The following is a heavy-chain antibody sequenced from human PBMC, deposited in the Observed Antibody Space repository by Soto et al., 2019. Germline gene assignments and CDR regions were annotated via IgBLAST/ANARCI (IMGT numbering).Heavy chain of an antibody. V-gene: IGHV1-69*01. Sequence: QVQLVQSGAEVKKPGSSVKVSCKASGGTFSSYAISWVRQAPGQGLEWMGGIIPIFGTANYAQKFQGRVTITADESTSTAYMELSSLRSEDTAVYYCARTAFPFDYGGNPTPAVWDYWGQGTLVTVSS. D-gene: IGHD4-17*01. CDR3: ARTAFPFDYGGNPTPAVWDY. J-gene: IGHJ4*02. CDR2: IIPIFGTA. CDR1: GGTFSSYA.